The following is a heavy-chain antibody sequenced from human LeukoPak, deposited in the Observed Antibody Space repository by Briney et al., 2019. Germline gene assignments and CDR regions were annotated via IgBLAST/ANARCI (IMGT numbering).Heavy chain of an antibody. CDR3: AKDTVTTFYYYYGMDV. CDR1: GFTFSSYA. Sequence: GGSLRLSCAASGFTFSSYAMSWVRQAPGKGLEWVSAISGSGGSTYYADSVKGRFTISRDNSKNTLYLQMNSLRAEDTAVYYCAKDTVTTFYYYYGMDVWGQGTTVTVSS. J-gene: IGHJ6*02. CDR2: ISGSGGST. D-gene: IGHD4-17*01. V-gene: IGHV3-23*01.